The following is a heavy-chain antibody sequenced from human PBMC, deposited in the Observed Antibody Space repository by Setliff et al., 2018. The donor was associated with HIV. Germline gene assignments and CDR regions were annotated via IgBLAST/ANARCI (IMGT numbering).Heavy chain of an antibody. CDR2: IDHSGGT. Sequence: SETLSLTCAVYGGSFSGYYWSWIRQTPGKGLERIGEIDHSGGTKYNPSLKSRVTISLDTSKNQFSLKLSSVTAADTAIYYCTRVRLLYSDSSPVWFDPWGQGTLVTVSS. V-gene: IGHV4-34*01. CDR3: TRVRLLYSDSSPVWFDP. J-gene: IGHJ5*02. CDR1: GGSFSGYY. D-gene: IGHD3-22*01.